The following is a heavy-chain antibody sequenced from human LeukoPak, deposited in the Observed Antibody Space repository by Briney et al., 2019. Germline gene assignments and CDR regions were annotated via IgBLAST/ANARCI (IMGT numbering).Heavy chain of an antibody. V-gene: IGHV3-23*01. J-gene: IGHJ3*01. CDR2: ISFSGDNT. Sequence: PGGSLRLSCAASGFTFRDSAMSWVRQAPGKGLEWVSLISFSGDNTYYTDSVKGRSTISRDNSKDTLYPKMNSLRAEDTATYYCARDIELSTWGLGTMVTVSS. D-gene: IGHD3-16*02. CDR1: GFTFRDSA. CDR3: ARDIELST.